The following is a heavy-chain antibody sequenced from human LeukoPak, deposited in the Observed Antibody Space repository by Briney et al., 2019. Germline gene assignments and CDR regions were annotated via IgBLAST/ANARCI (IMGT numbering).Heavy chain of an antibody. CDR3: ARAQNSYYDFWSGDYGMDV. CDR2: LYYSGST. D-gene: IGHD3-3*01. V-gene: IGHV4-59*01. J-gene: IGHJ6*02. Sequence: PSETLSLTCTVSGSSISSFFWSWIRQPPGKGLEWIGYLYYSGSTNYNPSLKSRVTISVDTSKNQFSLTLSSVTAADTAVYYCARAQNSYYDFWSGDYGMDVWGQGTTVTVSS. CDR1: GSSISSFF.